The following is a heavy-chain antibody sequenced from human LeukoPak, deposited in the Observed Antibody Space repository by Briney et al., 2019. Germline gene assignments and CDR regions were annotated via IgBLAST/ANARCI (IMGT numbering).Heavy chain of an antibody. CDR1: GYTFTSYY. J-gene: IGHJ4*02. Sequence: ASVKVSCKSSGYTFTSYYNYWVRHAPGQGLERKGIINPSSGSTSYAQKLQGRVTMTKDTPTSTVYMELSSLRSEDTAVYYCARDSGMVRGTVDYWGQGTLVTVSS. V-gene: IGHV1-46*01. CDR3: ARDSGMVRGTVDY. CDR2: INPSSGST. D-gene: IGHD3-10*01.